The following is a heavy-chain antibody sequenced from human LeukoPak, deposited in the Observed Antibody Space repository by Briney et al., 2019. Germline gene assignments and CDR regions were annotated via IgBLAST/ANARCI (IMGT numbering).Heavy chain of an antibody. V-gene: IGHV1-2*02. CDR3: ARDPSRVADNWFDP. CDR1: GYTFIDYY. Sequence: ASVKVSCKTSGYTFIDYYIHWVGQAPGQGLEWMGWINPKIGVTNYDRKFQGRVTMTTDTYVGTAYMELNRLRFDDTAVYYCARDPSRVADNWFDPWGQGTLVTVSS. CDR2: INPKIGVT. D-gene: IGHD2-15*01. J-gene: IGHJ5*02.